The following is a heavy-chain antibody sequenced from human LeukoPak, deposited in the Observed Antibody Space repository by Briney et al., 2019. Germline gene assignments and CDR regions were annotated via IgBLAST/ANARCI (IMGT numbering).Heavy chain of an antibody. Sequence: SETLSLTCTVSGGSISSSSYYWGWIRQPPGKGLEWIGSIYYSGSTYYNPSLKSRVTISVDTSKNQFSLKLSSVTAADTAVYYCARHLSLSCSGGSCYEGDFDYWGQGILVTVSS. D-gene: IGHD2-15*01. CDR1: GGSISSSSYY. V-gene: IGHV4-39*01. J-gene: IGHJ4*02. CDR3: ARHLSLSCSGGSCYEGDFDY. CDR2: IYYSGST.